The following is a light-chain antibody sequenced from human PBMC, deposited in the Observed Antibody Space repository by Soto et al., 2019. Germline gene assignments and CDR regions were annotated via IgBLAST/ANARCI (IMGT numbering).Light chain of an antibody. Sequence: QPVLTQTPSASGTPGQRITISCSGSSSNIGSRTVNWYQQFPGTAPKVLIYSNTQRPSGVPDRFSASKSGTTASLAISGLQSEDEADYYCAAWDDSLNGYVFGGGTKLTVL. CDR2: SNT. CDR3: AAWDDSLNGYV. J-gene: IGLJ2*01. CDR1: SSNIGSRT. V-gene: IGLV1-44*01.